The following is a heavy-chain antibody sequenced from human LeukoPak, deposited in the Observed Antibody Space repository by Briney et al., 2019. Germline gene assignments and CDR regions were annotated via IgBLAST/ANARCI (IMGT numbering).Heavy chain of an antibody. J-gene: IGHJ4*02. D-gene: IGHD1-26*01. V-gene: IGHV1-2*02. CDR3: ARDLRGPGDYFDY. CDR2: INPDSGGT. CDR1: GYPFTGYF. Sequence: GASVKVSCKASGYPFTGYFIHWVRQAPGQGLEWMGWINPDSGGTNYPPKFQGRVTMTRDTSINTAYMELSRLRSDDTAVYYCARDLRGPGDYFDYWGQGTLVTVSS.